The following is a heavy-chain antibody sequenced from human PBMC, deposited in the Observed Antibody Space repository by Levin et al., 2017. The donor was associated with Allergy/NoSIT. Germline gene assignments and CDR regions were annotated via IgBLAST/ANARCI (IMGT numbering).Heavy chain of an antibody. CDR2: ISAYNGNT. V-gene: IGHV1-18*01. CDR3: AGDSVGYSYGYLSDY. J-gene: IGHJ4*02. D-gene: IGHD5-18*01. Sequence: GESLKISCKASGYTFTSYGISWVRQAPGQGLEWMGWISAYNGNTNYAQKLQGRVPMTTDTSTSTAYMELRSLRSDDTAVYYCAGDSVGYSYGYLSDYWGQGTLVTVSS. CDR1: GYTFTSYG.